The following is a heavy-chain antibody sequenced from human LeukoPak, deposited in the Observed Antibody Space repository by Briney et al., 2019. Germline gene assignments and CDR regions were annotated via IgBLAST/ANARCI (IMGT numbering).Heavy chain of an antibody. D-gene: IGHD3-22*01. V-gene: IGHV3-74*01. CDR1: GFTFSSYW. CDR2: IDGDGSST. J-gene: IGHJ3*02. Sequence: GGSLRLSCAASGFTFSSYWMHWVRQASGKGLVWVSRIDGDGSSTSYAGSVKGRFTISRDNAKNTLYLQMNSLRAEDTAVYYCARVKTKTRYYYDSSGLPTAFDIWGQGTMVTVSS. CDR3: ARVKTKTRYYYDSSGLPTAFDI.